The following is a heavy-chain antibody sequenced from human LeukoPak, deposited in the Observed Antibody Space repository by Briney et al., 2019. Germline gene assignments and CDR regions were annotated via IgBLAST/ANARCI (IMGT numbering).Heavy chain of an antibody. CDR3: AREEGPGYSSGWYYFDY. J-gene: IGHJ4*02. Sequence: PSETLSLTCTVSGGSISSYYWSWIRQPPGKGLEWIGYIYYSGSTNYNPSLKSRVTISVDTSKNLFSLKLSSVTAADTAVYYCAREEGPGYSSGWYYFDYWGQGTLVTVSS. V-gene: IGHV4-59*01. CDR1: GGSISSYY. CDR2: IYYSGST. D-gene: IGHD6-19*01.